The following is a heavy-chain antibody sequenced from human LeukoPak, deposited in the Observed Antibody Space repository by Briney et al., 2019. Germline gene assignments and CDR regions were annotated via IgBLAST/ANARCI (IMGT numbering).Heavy chain of an antibody. CDR1: DGSISNHH. Sequence: PSETLSLTCTVPDGSISNHHWSWIRQPAGKGLEWIGRIYSSGDTEYNPFLKSRVTISVDTSKNQFSLRLSSVTAADTAVYYCARDGVVPSAHFDYWGQGTLVTVSS. CDR3: ARDGVVPSAHFDY. V-gene: IGHV4-4*07. D-gene: IGHD2-2*01. J-gene: IGHJ4*02. CDR2: IYSSGDT.